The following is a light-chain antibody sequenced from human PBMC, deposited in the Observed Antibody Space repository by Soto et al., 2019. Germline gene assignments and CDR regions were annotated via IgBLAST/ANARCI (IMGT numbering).Light chain of an antibody. CDR3: QAWDSSTYV. CDR1: KLGDKY. V-gene: IGLV3-1*01. CDR2: QDT. Sequence: SYELTQPPSVSVSPGQTASITCSGDKLGDKYACWYQQKPGQSPVLVIYQDTKRPSGIPERFSGSNSGNTATLTISGTQAMDEADYYCQAWDSSTYVFCTGTKVTVL. J-gene: IGLJ1*01.